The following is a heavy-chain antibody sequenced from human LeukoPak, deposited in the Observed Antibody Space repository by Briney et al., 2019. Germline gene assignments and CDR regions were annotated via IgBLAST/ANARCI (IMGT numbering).Heavy chain of an antibody. V-gene: IGHV3-7*01. CDR3: ASWGDGGNP. Sequence: GGSLRLSCEASGFTLSTYWMKWVRQVPGKGRDGVANINPDGSGKRYVDSVKGRLTIARDNADNSLSLQMNSLRAEDTAVYYCASWGDGGNPWGQGTMVTVSS. J-gene: IGHJ5*02. CDR1: GFTLSTYW. D-gene: IGHD3-16*01. CDR2: INPDGSGK.